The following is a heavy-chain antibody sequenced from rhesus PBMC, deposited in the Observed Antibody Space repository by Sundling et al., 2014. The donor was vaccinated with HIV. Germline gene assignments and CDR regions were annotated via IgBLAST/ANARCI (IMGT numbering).Heavy chain of an antibody. CDR2: ISYNGKAV. CDR3: SRDGEAETYFDY. V-gene: IGHV3-183*02. D-gene: IGHD2-33*01. J-gene: IGHJ4*01. CDR1: GFTFGEYG. Sequence: EDQLVESGGGLVQPGGSLRLSCVASGFTFGEYGMHWVRQAPGKGLESVSSISYNGKAVYYADSVKGRFTVSRDNAKNSVSLEMTSLRAEDTAVYYCSRDGEAETYFDYWGQGVLVTVSS.